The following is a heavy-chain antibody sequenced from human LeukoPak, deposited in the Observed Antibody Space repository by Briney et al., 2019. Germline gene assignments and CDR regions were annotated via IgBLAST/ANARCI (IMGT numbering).Heavy chain of an antibody. J-gene: IGHJ5*02. D-gene: IGHD5-12*01. CDR1: GYTFTSYG. V-gene: IGHV1-18*01. Sequence: ASVTVSFKASGYTFTSYGISWVRQAPGQGVEGMGWISAYNGNTNYAQKLQGRVTMTTDTSTSTAYMELRSLRSDDTAVYYCARDVNIVATLLNWFDLWGQGTLVTVSS. CDR3: ARDVNIVATLLNWFDL. CDR2: ISAYNGNT.